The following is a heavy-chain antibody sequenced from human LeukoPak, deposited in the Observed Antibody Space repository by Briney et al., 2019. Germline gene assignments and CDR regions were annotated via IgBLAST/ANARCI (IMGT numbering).Heavy chain of an antibody. CDR2: ISGSGGST. J-gene: IGHJ4*02. CDR3: AKGSPADIVVVVAAIEL. Sequence: GGSLRLSCAASGFTFSSYAMSWVRQAPGKGLEWGSAISGSGGSTYYAHSVKGRFPIPRDNSKNTLYLQMNSLRAEDTAVYYCAKGSPADIVVVVAAIELWGQGTLVTVSS. V-gene: IGHV3-23*01. CDR1: GFTFSSYA. D-gene: IGHD2-15*01.